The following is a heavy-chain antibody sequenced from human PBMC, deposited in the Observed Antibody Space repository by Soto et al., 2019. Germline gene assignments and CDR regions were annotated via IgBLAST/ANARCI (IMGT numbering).Heavy chain of an antibody. J-gene: IGHJ5*02. CDR2: IWYDGSNE. CDR3: ARGNDISPFDP. V-gene: IGHV3-33*01. Sequence: QVQLVESGGGVVQPGRSLRLSCAASGFTFSSYGMHWVRQAPGKGLEWVAVIWYDGSNEYYADSVKGRFTISRDNSKNTLYLQMNSLRAEDTAVYYCARGNDISPFDPWGQGTLVTVSS. D-gene: IGHD1-1*01. CDR1: GFTFSSYG.